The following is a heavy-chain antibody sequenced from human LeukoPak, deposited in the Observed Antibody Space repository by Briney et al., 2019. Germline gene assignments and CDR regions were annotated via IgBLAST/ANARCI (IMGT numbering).Heavy chain of an antibody. Sequence: SETLSLTCAVYGDSFSGYYWSWIRQPPGKGLEWIAGINHRGSTHYNPSLKSRVNISADTSKSQFSLNLDSVTAADTAVYYCARIEAADGIVDWGQGTLVTVSS. V-gene: IGHV4-34*01. CDR2: INHRGST. CDR1: GDSFSGYY. J-gene: IGHJ4*02. D-gene: IGHD6-13*01. CDR3: ARIEAADGIVD.